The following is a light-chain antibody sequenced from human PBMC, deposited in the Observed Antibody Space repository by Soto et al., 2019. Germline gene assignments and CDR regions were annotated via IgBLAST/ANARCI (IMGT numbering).Light chain of an antibody. CDR2: DTN. CDR1: SSNVGAASD. J-gene: IGLJ1*01. CDR3: QSYDDTLSGSGV. V-gene: IGLV1-40*01. Sequence: QCSLAQLSSKPGAPAQAVISTCTGSSSNVGAASDVYWYQQLPGTAPRLIIYDTNKRPSGVPDRFSGSKSGTSASLAITGLRPEDEAEYYYQSYDDTLSGSGVFGAGTMVTGL.